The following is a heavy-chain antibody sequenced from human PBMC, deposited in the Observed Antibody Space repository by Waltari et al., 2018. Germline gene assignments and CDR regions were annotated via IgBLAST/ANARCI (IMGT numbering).Heavy chain of an antibody. CDR2: IYYSGST. CDR1: GGSISSGGYY. V-gene: IGHV4-31*03. CDR3: ARGEPRVNDAFDI. Sequence: QVQLQESGPGLVKPSQTLSLTCTVSGGSISSGGYYWSWLRQHPGKGLEWIGYIYYSGSTYYNPSLKSRVTISVDTSKNQFSLKLSSVTAADTAVYYCARGEPRVNDAFDIWGQGTMVTVSS. D-gene: IGHD1-26*01. J-gene: IGHJ3*02.